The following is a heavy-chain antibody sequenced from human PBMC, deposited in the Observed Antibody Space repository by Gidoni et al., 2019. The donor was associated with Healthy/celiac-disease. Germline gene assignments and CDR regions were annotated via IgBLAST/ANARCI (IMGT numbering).Heavy chain of an antibody. CDR1: GFPFSSYS. CDR3: ATKSRITICGVVIRGRAALAADY. Sequence: EVQLLESGGGLVQPGGSLRLSCAASGFPFSSYSMSWVRPAPGKGLAWVSAISGSGGSTYYADSVKGRFTISRDNSKNTLYLQMNSLRAEDTAVYYCATKSRITICGVVIRGRAALAADYWGQGTLVTVSS. V-gene: IGHV3-23*01. J-gene: IGHJ4*02. D-gene: IGHD3-3*01. CDR2: ISGSGGST.